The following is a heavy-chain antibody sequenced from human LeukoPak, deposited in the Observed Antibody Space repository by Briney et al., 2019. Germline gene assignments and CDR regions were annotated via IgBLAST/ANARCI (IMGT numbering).Heavy chain of an antibody. D-gene: IGHD2-8*01. Sequence: GGSLRLSCAASGFTFSSYGMHWVRQAPGKGLEWEAFIRYDGSNKYYADSVKGRFTISRDNSKNTLYLQMNSLRAEDTAVYYCAKDGMVYAIYAFDIWGRGTMVTVSS. CDR1: GFTFSSYG. CDR2: IRYDGSNK. CDR3: AKDGMVYAIYAFDI. J-gene: IGHJ3*02. V-gene: IGHV3-30*02.